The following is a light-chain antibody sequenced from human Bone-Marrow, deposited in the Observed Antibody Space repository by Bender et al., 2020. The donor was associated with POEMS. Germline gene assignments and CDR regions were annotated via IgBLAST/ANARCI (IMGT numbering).Light chain of an antibody. J-gene: IGLJ3*02. CDR2: GYN. CDR3: QSYDNSLGGWV. Sequence: QSVLTQPPSVSGAPGQRVTISCTGSSSNIGAGYDVHWYQQLPGTAPKLLIYGYNNRPSGVPDRFSGSKSGTSASLAITGLQAEDEGDYYCQSYDNSLGGWVFGGGTKLTVL. V-gene: IGLV1-40*01. CDR1: SSNIGAGYD.